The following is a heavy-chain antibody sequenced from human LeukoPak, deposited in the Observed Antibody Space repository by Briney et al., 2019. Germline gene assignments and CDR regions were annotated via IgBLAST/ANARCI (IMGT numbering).Heavy chain of an antibody. CDR3: ARGGYTTPIDY. CDR2: INPNSGGT. D-gene: IGHD3-16*02. CDR1: GYTFTSYG. Sequence: ASVKVSCKASGYTFTSYGISWVRQAPGQGLEWMGWINPNSGGTNYAQKFQGRVTMTRDTSISTAYMELSRLRSDDTAVYYCARGGYTTPIDYWGQGTLVTVSS. J-gene: IGHJ4*02. V-gene: IGHV1-2*02.